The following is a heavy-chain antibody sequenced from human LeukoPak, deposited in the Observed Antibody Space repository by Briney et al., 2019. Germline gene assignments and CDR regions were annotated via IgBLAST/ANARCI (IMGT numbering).Heavy chain of an antibody. CDR3: AKFGYSGYRYAYDI. D-gene: IGHD5-12*01. Sequence: GGSLRLSCEASGFTFSAYAMTWVRQAPGKGLEWVSSIGSDNKPHYSESVKGRFTISRDNSKNTLYLQINSLRAEDTAVYYCAKFGYSGYRYAYDIWGQGTVVTVSS. J-gene: IGHJ3*02. CDR2: IGSDNKP. CDR1: GFTFSAYA. V-gene: IGHV3-23*05.